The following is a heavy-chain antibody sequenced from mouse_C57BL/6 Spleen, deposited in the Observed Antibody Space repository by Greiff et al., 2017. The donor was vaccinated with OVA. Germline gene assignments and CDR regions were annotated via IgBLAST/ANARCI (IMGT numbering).Heavy chain of an antibody. J-gene: IGHJ4*01. CDR1: GYTFTDYY. CDR3: ARGATVVAHYYAMDY. V-gene: IGHV1-76*01. Sequence: QVQLQQSGAELVRPGASVKLSCKASGYTFTDYYINWVKQRPGQGLEWIARIYPGSGNTYYNEKFKGKATLTAEKSSSTAYMQLSSLTSEDSAVYVCARGATVVAHYYAMDYWGQGTSVTVSS. CDR2: IYPGSGNT. D-gene: IGHD1-1*01.